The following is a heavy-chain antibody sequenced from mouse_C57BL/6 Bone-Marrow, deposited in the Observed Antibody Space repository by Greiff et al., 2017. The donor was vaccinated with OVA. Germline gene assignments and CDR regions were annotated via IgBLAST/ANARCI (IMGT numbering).Heavy chain of an antibody. CDR3: AREAY. CDR2: IWTGRGT. J-gene: IGHJ3*01. V-gene: IGHV2-9-1*01. CDR1: GFSLTSYA. Sequence: QVQLKESGPGLVAPSQSLSITCTVSGFSLTSYAISWVRQPPGKGLEWLGVIWTGRGTNYNSALKSRLSISKDNSKSQVFLKMNSLQTDDTARYYCAREAYWGQGTLVTVSA.